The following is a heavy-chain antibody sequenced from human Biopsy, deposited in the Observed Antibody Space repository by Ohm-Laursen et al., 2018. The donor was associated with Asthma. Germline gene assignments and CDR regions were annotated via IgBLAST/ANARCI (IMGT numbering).Heavy chain of an antibody. CDR1: GFTFDDYG. Sequence: GSLRLSCAASGFTFDDYGMSWVHQAPGKGLDWVSGINWNGGSTGYADSVKGRFTISRDNAKNSLYLQMNSLRAEDTALYHCGRDMGGFGSGWFPVEFWGQGTLVTVSS. J-gene: IGHJ4*02. V-gene: IGHV3-20*01. CDR3: GRDMGGFGSGWFPVEF. D-gene: IGHD6-19*01. CDR2: INWNGGST.